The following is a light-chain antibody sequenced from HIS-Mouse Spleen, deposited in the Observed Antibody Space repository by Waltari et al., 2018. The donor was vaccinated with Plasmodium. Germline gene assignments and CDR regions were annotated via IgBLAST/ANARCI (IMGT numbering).Light chain of an antibody. CDR1: KLGDTY. J-gene: IGLJ2*01. CDR3: QAWDSSTVV. V-gene: IGLV3-1*01. Sequence: SYELTQPPSVSVSPGQTASITCSGDKLGDTYACWYQQNPGQSPVLVIYQDSKRPSGIPERFSGSNPGNTATLTISGTQAMDEADYYCQAWDSSTVVFGGGTKLTVL. CDR2: QDS.